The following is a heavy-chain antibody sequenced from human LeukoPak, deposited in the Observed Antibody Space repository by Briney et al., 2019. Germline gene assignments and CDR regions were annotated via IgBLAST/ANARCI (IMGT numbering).Heavy chain of an antibody. Sequence: ASVKVSCKASGYTFTKYGLNWVRQAPGQGLQWMGWISCYNGHTHYAQNFQGRVTMTTDTSTNTAYMELRSLRSDDTAVYYCARVQSYYGSGSYNYWGQGTLVTVSS. J-gene: IGHJ4*02. CDR3: ARVQSYYGSGSYNY. V-gene: IGHV1-18*01. CDR2: ISCYNGHT. CDR1: GYTFTKYG. D-gene: IGHD3-10*01.